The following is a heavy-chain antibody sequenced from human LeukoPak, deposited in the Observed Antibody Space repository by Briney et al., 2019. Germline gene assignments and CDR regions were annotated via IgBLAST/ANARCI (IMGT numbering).Heavy chain of an antibody. D-gene: IGHD3-3*01. V-gene: IGHV4-31*03. J-gene: IGHJ3*02. CDR3: ARDTLGVVNPTSDAFDI. CDR2: IYYGGST. CDR1: GGSISSGGYY. Sequence: SETLSLTCTVSGGSISSGGYYWGWIRQHPGKGLEWIGYIYYGGSTYYNPSLKSRVTISVDTSKNQFSLKLSSGTAADTAVYYWARDTLGVVNPTSDAFDIWGQGTMVTVSS.